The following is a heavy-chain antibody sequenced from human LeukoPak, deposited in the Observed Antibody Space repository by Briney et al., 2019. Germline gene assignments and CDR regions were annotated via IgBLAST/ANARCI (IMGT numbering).Heavy chain of an antibody. Sequence: GGSLRLSCAASGFTFSNAWMNWVRQAPGKGLEWVGRIKSKTDGGAIDYAAPVKGRFTTSRDDSKNTLYLQMNSLQTEDTGIYYCTSTTAFVLVRGVIRSYNYDGMDVWGQGTTVTVSS. CDR2: IKSKTDGGAI. CDR3: TSTTAFVLVRGVIRSYNYDGMDV. V-gene: IGHV3-15*01. CDR1: GFTFSNAW. J-gene: IGHJ6*02. D-gene: IGHD3-10*01.